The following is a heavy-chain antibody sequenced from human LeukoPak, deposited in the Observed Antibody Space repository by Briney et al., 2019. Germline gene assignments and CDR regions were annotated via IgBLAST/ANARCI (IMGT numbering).Heavy chain of an antibody. V-gene: IGHV4-34*01. CDR3: ASSVGSTDY. CDR1: GESLSKYY. CDR2: INHRGST. D-gene: IGHD1-26*01. Sequence: SETLSLTCAVYGESLSKYYWTWIRQSPGKGLEWIGEINHRGSTNLNPSLKSRVTLSVDTSKHQFSLKLTSVTAADAAVYYCASSVGSTDYWGQGTLITVSS. J-gene: IGHJ4*02.